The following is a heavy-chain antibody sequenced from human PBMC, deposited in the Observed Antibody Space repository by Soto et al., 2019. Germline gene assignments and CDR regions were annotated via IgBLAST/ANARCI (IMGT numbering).Heavy chain of an antibody. V-gene: IGHV3-21*01. Sequence: EVQLVESGGGLVKPGGSLRLSCAASGFTFSSYSMNWVRQAPGKGLEWVSSISSSSSDIYYADSVKGRFTISRDNAKNSLYLQMNSLRAEDTAVYYCARDRAGRRTYYFDYWGQGTLVTVSS. CDR1: GFTFSSYS. CDR3: ARDRAGRRTYYFDY. J-gene: IGHJ4*02. CDR2: ISSSSSDI. D-gene: IGHD1-1*01.